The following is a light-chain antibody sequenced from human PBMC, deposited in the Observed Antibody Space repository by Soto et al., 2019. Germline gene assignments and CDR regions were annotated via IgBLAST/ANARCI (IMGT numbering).Light chain of an antibody. CDR1: LGIRND. CDR2: AAS. J-gene: IGKJ1*01. Sequence: DIQMTQSPSSLSASVGDRVTITCRASLGIRNDLGWYQQKPGKPPKRLIYAASSLPSGVQPRFSRSGSGTEITLTISSLQPEDFAAYYRLQHNCYPWTFGQGTKVEIK. V-gene: IGKV1-17*01. CDR3: LQHNCYPWT.